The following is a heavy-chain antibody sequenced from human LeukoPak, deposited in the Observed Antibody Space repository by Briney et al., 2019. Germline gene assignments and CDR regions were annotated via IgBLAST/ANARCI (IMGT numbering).Heavy chain of an antibody. V-gene: IGHV3-15*01. J-gene: IGHJ6*02. CDR1: GFPFSRYW. D-gene: IGHD6-25*01. CDR2: IKSKTDGGTT. CDR3: TTAWSSAASYYYGMDV. Sequence: KPGGSLRLSCAASGFPFSRYWMSWVRQAPGKGLEWVGRIKSKTDGGTTDYAAPVKGRFTISRDDSKNTLYLQMNSLKTEDTAVYYCTTAWSSAASYYYGMDVWGQGTTVTASS.